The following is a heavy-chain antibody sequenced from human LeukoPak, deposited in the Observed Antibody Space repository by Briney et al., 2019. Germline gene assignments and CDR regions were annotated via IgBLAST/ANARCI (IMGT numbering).Heavy chain of an antibody. CDR3: ARSLVRGVTAPLDY. V-gene: IGHV3-13*01. J-gene: IGHJ4*02. CDR1: GFTFSSYD. CDR2: IGTAGDT. Sequence: GGSLRLSCAASGFTFSSYDMHWVRQATGKGLEWVSAIGTAGDTYYPGSVKGRFTISRENAKNSLYLQMNSLRAGDTAVYYCARSLVRGVTAPLDYWGQGTLVTVSS. D-gene: IGHD3-10*01.